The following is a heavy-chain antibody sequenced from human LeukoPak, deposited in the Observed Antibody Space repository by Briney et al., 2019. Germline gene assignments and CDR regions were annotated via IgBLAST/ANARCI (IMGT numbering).Heavy chain of an antibody. V-gene: IGHV5-51*01. J-gene: IGHJ4*02. D-gene: IGHD5-24*01. Sequence: GEFLKISCKTSGYSFTSQWIGWVRQTPGKGLEWMGIIYPGDADTRYSPSFQGQVTISADKSISTAYMQWSSLKASDTAMYYCARASRDGYNQNFDHWGQGTLVTVSS. CDR3: ARASRDGYNQNFDH. CDR2: IYPGDADT. CDR1: GYSFTSQW.